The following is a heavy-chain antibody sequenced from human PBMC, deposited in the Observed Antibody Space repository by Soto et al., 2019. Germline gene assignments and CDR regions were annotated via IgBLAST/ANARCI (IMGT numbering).Heavy chain of an antibody. Sequence: GSLLLSCAASGCTFSSYSMNWVRQAPGKGLEWVSSISSSSSYIYYADSVKGRFTISRDNAKNSLYLQMNSLRAEDTAVYYCARDPVSGSQRGAFDIWGQGTMVT. CDR3: ARDPVSGSQRGAFDI. J-gene: IGHJ3*02. D-gene: IGHD1-26*01. CDR1: GCTFSSYS. CDR2: ISSSSSYI. V-gene: IGHV3-21*01.